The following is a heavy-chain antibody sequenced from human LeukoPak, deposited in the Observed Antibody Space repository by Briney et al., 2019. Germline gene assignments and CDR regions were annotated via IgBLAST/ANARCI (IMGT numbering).Heavy chain of an antibody. V-gene: IGHV4-30-4*01. D-gene: IGHD4-11*01. CDR2: IYYSGST. J-gene: IGHJ6*02. CDR3: ARGPYMCCGMDV. CDR1: GGSISSGDYY. Sequence: SQTLSLTCTVSGGSISSGDYYWSWIRQPPGKGLEWIGYIYYSGSTYYNPSLKSRVTVSVDTSKNQFSLKLSSVTAADTAVYYCARGPYMCCGMDVWGQGTTVTVSS.